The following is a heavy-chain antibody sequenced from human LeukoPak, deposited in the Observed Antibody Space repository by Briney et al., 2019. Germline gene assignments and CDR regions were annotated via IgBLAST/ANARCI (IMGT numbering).Heavy chain of an antibody. D-gene: IGHD5-18*01. CDR2: ISYDGSNK. CDR1: GFTFSSYG. V-gene: IGHV3-30*19. J-gene: IGHJ4*02. CDR3: ARTQWLQRLTGGIDY. Sequence: GGSLRLSCAASGFTFSSYGMHWVRQAPGKGLEWVAVISYDGSNKYYADSVKGRFTISRDNSKNTLYLQMNSLRAEDTAVYYCARTQWLQRLTGGIDYWGQGTLVTVSS.